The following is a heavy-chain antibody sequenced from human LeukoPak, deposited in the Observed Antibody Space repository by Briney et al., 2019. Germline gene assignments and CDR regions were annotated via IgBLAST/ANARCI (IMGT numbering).Heavy chain of an antibody. Sequence: ASVKVSCKASGYTFTSYYMHWVRQAPGQGLEWMGIINPSGGSTSYAQKFQGRVTMTRDTSTSTVYMELSSLRSEDTAVYYCARESDYYGSGSYIPLDYWGQGTLVTVSS. CDR2: INPSGGST. V-gene: IGHV1-46*01. J-gene: IGHJ4*02. CDR3: ARESDYYGSGSYIPLDY. CDR1: GYTFTSYY. D-gene: IGHD3-10*01.